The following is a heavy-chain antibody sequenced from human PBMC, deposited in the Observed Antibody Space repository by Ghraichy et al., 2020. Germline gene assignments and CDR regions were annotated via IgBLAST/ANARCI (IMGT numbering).Heavy chain of an antibody. D-gene: IGHD3-22*01. V-gene: IGHV3-66*01. CDR3: ARDAYYYDSSGAPELGMDV. Sequence: GGSLRLSCSASGFIVNTVYMNWVRQAPGKGLEWVSVIYSGGSTNYADSVKGRCTISRDSSKNVVYLLMKSLRAEDTAVYYCARDAYYYDSSGAPELGMDVWGQGTTVTGAS. J-gene: IGHJ6*02. CDR1: GFIVNTVY. CDR2: IYSGGST.